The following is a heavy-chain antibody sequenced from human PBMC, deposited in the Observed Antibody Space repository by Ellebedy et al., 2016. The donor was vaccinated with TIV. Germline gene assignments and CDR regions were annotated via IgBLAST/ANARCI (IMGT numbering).Heavy chain of an antibody. V-gene: IGHV3-23*01. Sequence: GGSLRLXXAASGFTFSSYAMSWVRQAPGKGLEWVSAISGSGGSTYYADSVKGRFTISRDNSKNTLYLQMNSLRAEDTAVYYCAKGAWIQLWSLTYYFDYWGQGTLVNVSS. CDR2: ISGSGGST. CDR1: GFTFSSYA. J-gene: IGHJ4*02. D-gene: IGHD5-18*01. CDR3: AKGAWIQLWSLTYYFDY.